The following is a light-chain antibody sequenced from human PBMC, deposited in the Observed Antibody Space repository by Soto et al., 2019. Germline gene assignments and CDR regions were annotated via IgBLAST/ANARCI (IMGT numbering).Light chain of an antibody. V-gene: IGKV1-39*01. CDR3: QQNYSTPLFT. J-gene: IGKJ3*01. CDR1: QSISSY. Sequence: DIQMTQSPSSLSASVGDRVTITCRASQSISSYLNWYQQKPGKAPNLLIYAASTLQSGVPSRFSGSGSGTDFTLTISSLQPEDFATYYCQQNYSTPLFTFGPGTKVDIK. CDR2: AAS.